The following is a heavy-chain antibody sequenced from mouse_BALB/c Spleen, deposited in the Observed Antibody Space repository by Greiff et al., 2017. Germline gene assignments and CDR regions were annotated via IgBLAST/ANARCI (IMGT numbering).Heavy chain of an antibody. D-gene: IGHD2-3*01. CDR3: TSRDGYFSDY. CDR2: IYPGSGST. Sequence: LQQPGSELVRPGASVKLSCKASGYTFTSYWMHWVKQRPGQGLEWIGNIYPGSGSTNYDEKFKSKATLTVDTSSSTAYMQLSSLTSEDSAVYYCTSRDGYFSDYWGQGTTRTVSS. J-gene: IGHJ2*01. V-gene: IGHV1S22*01. CDR1: GYTFTSYW.